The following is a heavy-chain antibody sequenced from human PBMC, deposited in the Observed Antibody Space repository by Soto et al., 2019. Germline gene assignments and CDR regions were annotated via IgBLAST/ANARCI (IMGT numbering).Heavy chain of an antibody. CDR1: GGTFSSYA. J-gene: IGHJ5*02. CDR2: IIPILGTA. CDR3: ARVMDARGEPAWFDP. Sequence: SVKVSCKASGGTFSSYAISWVRQAPGQGLEWMGGIIPILGTANYAQKFQGRVTITADESTSTAYMELSSLGSEDTAVYYCARVMDARGEPAWFDPWGQGTLVTVSS. V-gene: IGHV1-69*13. D-gene: IGHD2-21*01.